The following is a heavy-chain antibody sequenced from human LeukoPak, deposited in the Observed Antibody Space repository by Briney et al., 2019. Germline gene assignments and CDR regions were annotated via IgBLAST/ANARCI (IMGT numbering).Heavy chain of an antibody. CDR1: GFTFSSYD. CDR3: VRGAPWFGESLGWYYFDY. Sequence: GGSLRLSCAASGFTFSSYDMHWVRQATGKGLEWASAIGTAGDTYYPGSVKGRFTISRENAKNSLYLQMNSLRAGDTAVYYCVRGAPWFGESLGWYYFDYWGQGTLVTVSS. J-gene: IGHJ4*02. V-gene: IGHV3-13*01. CDR2: IGTAGDT. D-gene: IGHD3-10*01.